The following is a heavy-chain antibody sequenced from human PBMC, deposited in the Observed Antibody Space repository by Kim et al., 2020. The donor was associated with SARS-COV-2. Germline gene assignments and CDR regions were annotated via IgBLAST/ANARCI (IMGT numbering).Heavy chain of an antibody. Sequence: SVKVSCKASGGTFSSYAISWVRQAPGQGLEWMGRIIPILGIANYKQKFQGRVTITADKSTSTAYMELSSLRSEDTAVYYCAHKAGIEYYFDYWGQGTLVTVSS. CDR1: GGTFSSYA. D-gene: IGHD6-19*01. CDR3: AHKAGIEYYFDY. CDR2: IIPILGIA. J-gene: IGHJ4*02. V-gene: IGHV1-69*04.